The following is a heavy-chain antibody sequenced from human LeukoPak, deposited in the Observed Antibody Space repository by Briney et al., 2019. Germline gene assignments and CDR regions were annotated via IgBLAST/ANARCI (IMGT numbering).Heavy chain of an antibody. Sequence: GGSLRLSCAASGFTFSSYSMNWVRQAPGKGLEWVSSISSSSSYIYYADSVKGRFTISRDNDKNSLYLQMNSLRAEDTAVYYCARAPRYYDILTGYSMQDAFDIWGQGTMVTVSS. CDR3: ARAPRYYDILTGYSMQDAFDI. J-gene: IGHJ3*02. CDR1: GFTFSSYS. CDR2: ISSSSSYI. V-gene: IGHV3-21*01. D-gene: IGHD3-9*01.